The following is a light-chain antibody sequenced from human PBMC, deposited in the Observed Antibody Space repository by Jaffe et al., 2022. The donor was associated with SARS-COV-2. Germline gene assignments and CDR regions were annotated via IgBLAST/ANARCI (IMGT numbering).Light chain of an antibody. Sequence: DIQMTQSPSSLSASVGDRVTITCRASQSISSYLNWYQHKPGQAPKLLIHSASSLQSGVPSRFSGSGSGTDFTLTISSLQYEDFATYYCQQSYGTPLYSFGQGTRLEIK. CDR2: SAS. V-gene: IGKV1-39*01. J-gene: IGKJ2*03. CDR1: QSISSY. CDR3: QQSYGTPLYS.